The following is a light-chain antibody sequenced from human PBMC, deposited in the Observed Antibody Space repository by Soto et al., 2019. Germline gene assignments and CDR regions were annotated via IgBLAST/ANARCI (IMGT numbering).Light chain of an antibody. CDR1: PSISSW. CDR2: DAS. J-gene: IGKJ2*01. CDR3: QQYNSYSYT. V-gene: IGKV1-5*01. Sequence: DIQMTQSPSTLSASVGDRVTITCRASPSISSWLAWYQQKPGKAPKLLIYDASSLESGVPSRLSGSGSGTEFTLTISSLQPDDFAKYYCQQYNSYSYTFGKGTKLEIK.